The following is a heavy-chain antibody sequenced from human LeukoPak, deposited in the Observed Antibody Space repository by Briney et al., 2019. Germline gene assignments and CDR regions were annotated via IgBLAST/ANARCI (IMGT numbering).Heavy chain of an antibody. V-gene: IGHV1-46*04. CDR2: INPSVGST. Sequence: ASVKVSCKASEYTFSSYYMHWVRQAPGQGLEWVGIINPSVGSTSYAPKLQGRVTMTRDTSTSTVYMELSSLRFEDTAVYYCARAPDNYGIDDYWGQGTLVTVSS. CDR3: ARAPDNYGIDDY. J-gene: IGHJ4*02. D-gene: IGHD5-18*01. CDR1: EYTFSSYY.